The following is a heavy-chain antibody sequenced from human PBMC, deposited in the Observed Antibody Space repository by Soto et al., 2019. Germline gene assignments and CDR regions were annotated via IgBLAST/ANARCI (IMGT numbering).Heavy chain of an antibody. CDR1: GGPISSGDYY. J-gene: IGHJ6*02. V-gene: IGHV4-30-4*08. Sequence: SETLSLTCTVPGGPISSGDYYWSWIPQHPGKGLEWIGHIYNSGSTYYNPSLKSRVTISVDTSKNQFSLKLSSVTAADTAVYYCARDKLRGGYYDSSGYYSGMDVWGQGTTVT. CDR2: IYNSGST. CDR3: ARDKLRGGYYDSSGYYSGMDV. D-gene: IGHD3-22*01.